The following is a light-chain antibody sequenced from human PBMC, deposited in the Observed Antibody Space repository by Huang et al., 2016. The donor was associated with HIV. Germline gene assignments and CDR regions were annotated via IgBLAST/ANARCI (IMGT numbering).Light chain of an antibody. Sequence: DIQMTQSPFSLSASVGDRVTITCRASQTISTYLNWYQQKLGKAPKLLIYAASRLQSGGSSRFSGSGSVTDFTLTISSLEREDLATYYCQQSQSAPWTFGQGTKVEIK. CDR2: AAS. J-gene: IGKJ1*01. CDR3: QQSQSAPWT. V-gene: IGKV1-39*01. CDR1: QTISTY.